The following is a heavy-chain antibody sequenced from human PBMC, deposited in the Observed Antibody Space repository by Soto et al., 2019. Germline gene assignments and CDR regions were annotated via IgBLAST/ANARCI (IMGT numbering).Heavy chain of an antibody. V-gene: IGHV4-39*01. CDR1: GGSISIGNYY. CDR2: IFYSGTT. CDR3: ARHTSSGDFYHLEY. Sequence: QLQLQESGPGLVKPSETLSLTCTVSGGSISIGNYYWGWIRQSPRKGLEWIGSIFYSGTTYYNPSLKSPVTISVDTSKNQFSLRLSSVTASDTAVYYCARHTSSGDFYHLEYWGQGILVTVSS. D-gene: IGHD2-21*01. J-gene: IGHJ4*02.